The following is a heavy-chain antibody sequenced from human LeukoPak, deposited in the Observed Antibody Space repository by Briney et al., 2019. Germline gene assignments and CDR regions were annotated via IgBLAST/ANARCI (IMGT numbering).Heavy chain of an antibody. J-gene: IGHJ5*02. Sequence: PGGSLRLSCAASGFTFSGYGMHWVRQAPGKGLEWVTFIRYDGSNKYYADSAKGRFTISRDNSKNTLYLQMNSLRAEDTAVYYCARNYYDSSDYYYLDPWGQGTLVTVSS. V-gene: IGHV3-30*02. CDR3: ARNYYDSSDYYYLDP. D-gene: IGHD3-22*01. CDR2: IRYDGSNK. CDR1: GFTFSGYG.